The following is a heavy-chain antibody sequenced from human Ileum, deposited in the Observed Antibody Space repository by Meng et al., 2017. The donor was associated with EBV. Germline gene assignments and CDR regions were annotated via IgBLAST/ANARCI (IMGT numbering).Heavy chain of an antibody. J-gene: IGHJ4*02. D-gene: IGHD6-19*01. CDR2: IYHSGST. CDR1: GGSISSSNW. V-gene: IGHV4-4*02. Sequence: VPLRGAGPGLVQPSGTLSPTCAVSGGSISSSNWWSWVRQPPGKGLEWIGEIYHSGSTNYNPSLKSRVTISVDKSKNQFSLKLSSVTAADTAVYYCASFPPPGKQWLVTDYWGQGTLVTVSS. CDR3: ASFPPPGKQWLVTDY.